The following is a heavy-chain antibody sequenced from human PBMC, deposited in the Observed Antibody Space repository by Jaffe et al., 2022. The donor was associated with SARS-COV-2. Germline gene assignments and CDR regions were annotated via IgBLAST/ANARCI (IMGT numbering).Heavy chain of an antibody. CDR2: ISFSGST. CDR3: ARGRVFGTYALDV. CDR1: GDSINTAGHY. V-gene: IGHV4-61*02. Sequence: QVQLQVSGPGLVKPSEILSLTCTVSGDSINTAGHYWTWIRQPAGKGLEWIGRISFSGSTRYNPSFQSRVFISADTSEKQFSLKMYSVTAADTAVYYCARGRVFGTYALDVWGHGITVTVSS. D-gene: IGHD3-10*02. J-gene: IGHJ6*02.